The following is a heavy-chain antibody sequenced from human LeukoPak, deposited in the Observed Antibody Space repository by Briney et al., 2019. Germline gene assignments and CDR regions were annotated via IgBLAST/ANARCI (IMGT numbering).Heavy chain of an antibody. J-gene: IGHJ4*02. D-gene: IGHD3-10*01. CDR1: GFTFSNYA. CDR2: ISGSGGST. CDR3: ARDHSYYGSGSYYDY. V-gene: IGHV3-23*01. Sequence: GGSLRLSCAASGFTFSNYAMTWVRQAPGKGLEWVSVISGSGGSTYYAESVRGRFTISRDNAKNSLYLQMNSLRAEDTAVYYCARDHSYYGSGSYYDYWGQGTLVTVSS.